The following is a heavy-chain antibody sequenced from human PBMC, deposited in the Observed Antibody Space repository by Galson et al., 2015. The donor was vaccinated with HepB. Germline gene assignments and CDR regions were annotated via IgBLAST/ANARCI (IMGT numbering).Heavy chain of an antibody. CDR2: INPNSGGT. D-gene: IGHD6-19*01. V-gene: IGHV1-2*04. Sequence: SVKVSCKASGYTFTGYYMHWVRQAPGQGLEWMGWINPNSGGTNYAQKFQGWVTMTRDTSISTAYMELSRLRSDDTAVYYCARGRGASSGDICLWFDPWGQGTLVTVSS. CDR3: ARGRGASSGDICLWFDP. J-gene: IGHJ5*02. CDR1: GYTFTGYY.